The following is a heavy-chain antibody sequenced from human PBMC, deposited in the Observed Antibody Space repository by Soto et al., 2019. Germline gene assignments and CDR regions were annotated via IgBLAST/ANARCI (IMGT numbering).Heavy chain of an antibody. CDR2: ISSSSSTI. CDR1: GFTFSSYS. V-gene: IGHV3-48*01. Sequence: GGSLRLSCAASGFTFSSYSMNWVRQAPGKGLERVSYISSSSSTIYYADSVKGRFTISRDNAKNSLYLQMNSLRAEDTAVYYCARDSQYYGDYTAFDIWGQGTMVTVSS. J-gene: IGHJ3*02. D-gene: IGHD4-17*01. CDR3: ARDSQYYGDYTAFDI.